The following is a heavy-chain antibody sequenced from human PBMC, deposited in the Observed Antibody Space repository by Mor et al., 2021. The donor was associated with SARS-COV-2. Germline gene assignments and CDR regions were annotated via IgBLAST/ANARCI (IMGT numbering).Heavy chain of an antibody. CDR3: AGGVAGGA. V-gene: IGHV3-7*04. CDR2: IKQDGTEN. D-gene: IGHD3-16*01. Sequence: ANIKQDGTENYYVDSVKGRFTISRDNTKNFLYLQMNSLRAEDTAVYYCAGGVAGGALGQGTLVTVSS. J-gene: IGHJ5*02.